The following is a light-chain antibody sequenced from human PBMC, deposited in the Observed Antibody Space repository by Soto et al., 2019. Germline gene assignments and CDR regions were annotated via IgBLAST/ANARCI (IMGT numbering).Light chain of an antibody. CDR1: KFDIGRYNY. CDR2: KGT. V-gene: IGLV2-23*01. J-gene: IGLJ1*01. Sequence: QSALTQPASVSGSPGQTITISCAGTKFDIGRYNYVSWYQQHPDKAPQLMIYKGTQRPSGVSNRFSGSTSGNAASLTISGLQAGDEADYFCCSSAPESTYVFGTGTKLTVL. CDR3: CSSAPESTYV.